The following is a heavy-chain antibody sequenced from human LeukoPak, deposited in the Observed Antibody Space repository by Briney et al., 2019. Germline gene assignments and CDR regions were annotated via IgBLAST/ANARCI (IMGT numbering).Heavy chain of an antibody. Sequence: GGSLRLSCAASGFTFNNYVMNWVRQAPGKGLEWVSSISGGGETTYYADSAKGRFTISRDNSQNTLYLQMNSLRAEDTAVYYCARDYADYVGRFFFDYWGQGTLVTVSS. D-gene: IGHD4-17*01. V-gene: IGHV3-23*01. CDR2: ISGGGETT. CDR3: ARDYADYVGRFFFDY. CDR1: GFTFNNYV. J-gene: IGHJ4*02.